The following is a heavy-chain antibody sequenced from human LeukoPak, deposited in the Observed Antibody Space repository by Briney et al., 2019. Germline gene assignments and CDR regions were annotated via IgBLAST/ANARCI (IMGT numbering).Heavy chain of an antibody. CDR3: AKDSGDDNYDFDY. J-gene: IGHJ4*02. Sequence: GGSLRLSCAASGFTFSSYGMHWVRQAPGKGLEWVAVISYDGSNKYYADSVKGRFTISRDNSKNTLYLQMNSLRGEDTAVYYCAKDSGDDNYDFDYWGQGTLVTVSS. CDR2: ISYDGSNK. D-gene: IGHD5-24*01. V-gene: IGHV3-30*18. CDR1: GFTFSSYG.